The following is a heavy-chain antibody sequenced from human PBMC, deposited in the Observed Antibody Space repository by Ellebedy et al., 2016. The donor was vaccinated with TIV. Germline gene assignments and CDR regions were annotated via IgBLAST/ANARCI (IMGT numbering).Heavy chain of an antibody. V-gene: IGHV4-34*01. Sequence: SETLSLTXAVYGESFSGFSWSWIRQPPGKGLEWIGEINHSGSSNYNPSLKSRVTVSVDTSKNQFSLKLSSMTVADTAVYYCARAGRGGGYYMDVWGKGTTVTVSS. CDR2: INHSGSS. J-gene: IGHJ6*03. D-gene: IGHD1-14*01. CDR3: ARAGRGGGYYMDV. CDR1: GESFSGFS.